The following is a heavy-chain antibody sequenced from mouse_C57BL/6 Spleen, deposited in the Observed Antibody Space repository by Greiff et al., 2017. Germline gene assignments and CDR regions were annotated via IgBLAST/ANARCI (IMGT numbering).Heavy chain of an antibody. J-gene: IGHJ3*01. CDR2: IDPETGGT. V-gene: IGHV1-15*01. Sequence: VKLQQSGAELVRPGASVTLSCKASGYTFTDYEMHWVKQTPVHGLEWIGAIDPETGGTAYNQKFKGKAILTADKSSSTAYMELRSLTSEDSAVYYCTRYGNYSFAYWGQGTLVTVSA. CDR3: TRYGNYSFAY. D-gene: IGHD2-1*01. CDR1: GYTFTDYE.